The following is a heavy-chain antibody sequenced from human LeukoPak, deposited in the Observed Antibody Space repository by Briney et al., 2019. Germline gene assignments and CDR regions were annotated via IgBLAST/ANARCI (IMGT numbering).Heavy chain of an antibody. D-gene: IGHD2-15*01. CDR1: GFTFSSYG. J-gene: IGHJ4*02. CDR2: ISYDGSNK. Sequence: PGGSLRLSCAAPGFTFSSYGMHWVRQAPGKGLEWVAVISYDGSNKYYADSVKGRFTISRDNSKNTLYLQMNSLRAEDTAVYYCAKDQGSGPFDYWGQGTLVTVSS. V-gene: IGHV3-30*18. CDR3: AKDQGSGPFDY.